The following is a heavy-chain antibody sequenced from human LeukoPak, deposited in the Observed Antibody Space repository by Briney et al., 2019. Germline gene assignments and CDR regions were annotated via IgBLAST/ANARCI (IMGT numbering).Heavy chain of an antibody. CDR1: GFTFSSYA. CDR3: ARDAAPGIGVAGTSDY. CDR2: ISSSSTYT. J-gene: IGHJ4*02. Sequence: GGSLRLSCAASGFTFSSYAMSWVRQAPGKGLEWVSSISSSSTYTYYTDSVKGRFTISRDNAKNSLYLQMNSLRAEDTAVYYCARDAAPGIGVAGTSDYWGQGTLVTVSS. V-gene: IGHV3-21*01. D-gene: IGHD6-19*01.